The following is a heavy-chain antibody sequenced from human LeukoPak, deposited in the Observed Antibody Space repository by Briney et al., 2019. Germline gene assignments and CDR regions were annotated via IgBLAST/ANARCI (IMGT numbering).Heavy chain of an antibody. D-gene: IGHD4-17*01. Sequence: GGSLRPSCAASGFTFSTYVMHWVRQAPGKGLEWVAVIWYDGSKKDYADSVKGRFTISRDNSKNTLYLQMNSLRAGDTAVYYCAREMNYGDYFDYWGQGTLVTVSS. V-gene: IGHV3-33*01. CDR1: GFTFSTYV. CDR2: IWYDGSKK. J-gene: IGHJ4*02. CDR3: AREMNYGDYFDY.